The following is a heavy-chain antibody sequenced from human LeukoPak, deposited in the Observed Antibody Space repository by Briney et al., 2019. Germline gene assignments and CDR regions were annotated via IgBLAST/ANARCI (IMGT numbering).Heavy chain of an antibody. V-gene: IGHV1-69*13. Sequence: GASVKVSCKASGGTFRSYAISWVRQAPGQGLEWMGGIIPIFGTANYAQKFQGRVTITADESTSTAYMELSSLRSEDTAVYYCARGPAYYDILTGSQLDYWGQGTLVTVSS. CDR3: ARGPAYYDILTGSQLDY. D-gene: IGHD3-9*01. J-gene: IGHJ4*02. CDR1: GGTFRSYA. CDR2: IIPIFGTA.